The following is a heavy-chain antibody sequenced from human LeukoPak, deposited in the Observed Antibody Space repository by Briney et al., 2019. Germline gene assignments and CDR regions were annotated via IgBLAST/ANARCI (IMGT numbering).Heavy chain of an antibody. Sequence: SGTLSLTCAVSGGSISSSNWWSWVRQPPGKGLEWIGEIYHSGSTNYNPSLKSRVTISVDKSKNQFSLKLSSVTAADTAVYYCARDRTYYYDSSARYNWFDPWGQGTLVTVSS. D-gene: IGHD3-22*01. CDR2: IYHSGST. V-gene: IGHV4-4*02. CDR1: GGSISSSNW. J-gene: IGHJ5*02. CDR3: ARDRTYYYDSSARYNWFDP.